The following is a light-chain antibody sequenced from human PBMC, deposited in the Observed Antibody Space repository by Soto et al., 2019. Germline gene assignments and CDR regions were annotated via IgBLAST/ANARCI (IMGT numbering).Light chain of an antibody. Sequence: DIQMTQSPSTLSASVGDTVTITCRASHSLNNSLAWYQQKPGKAPKFLIYKASTLESGVPSRFSGSGSGTECTLTISRLQPDGFATYYCQHYNSYSWTFGQGTKVEIK. CDR2: KAS. V-gene: IGKV1-5*03. CDR1: HSLNNS. CDR3: QHYNSYSWT. J-gene: IGKJ1*01.